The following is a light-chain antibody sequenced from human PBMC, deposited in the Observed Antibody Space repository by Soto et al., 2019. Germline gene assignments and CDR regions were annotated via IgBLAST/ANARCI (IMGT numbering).Light chain of an antibody. Sequence: IRITPSPSSLSASTGDRVTITGRAIQGISSYLAWYQQKPGKAPKLLIYAASTLQSGVPSRFSGSGSGTDFTLTISCLQSEDFATYYCQQYYSYPRTFGPGTKVDIK. CDR3: QQYYSYPRT. CDR2: AAS. CDR1: QGISSY. V-gene: IGKV1-8*01. J-gene: IGKJ1*01.